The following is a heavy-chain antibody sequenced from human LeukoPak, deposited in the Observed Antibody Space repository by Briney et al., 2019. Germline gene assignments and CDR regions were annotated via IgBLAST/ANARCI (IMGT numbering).Heavy chain of an antibody. J-gene: IGHJ5*02. CDR2: INHSGST. CDR1: GGSFSGYY. CDR3: ARLVITMVRGVILYNWFDP. Sequence: PSETLSLTCAVYGGSFSGYYWSWIRQPPGKGLDWIGEINHSGSTNYNPSLKSRVTISVDTSKNQFSLKLSSVTAADTAVYYCARLVITMVRGVILYNWFDPWGQGTLVTVSS. V-gene: IGHV4-34*01. D-gene: IGHD3-10*01.